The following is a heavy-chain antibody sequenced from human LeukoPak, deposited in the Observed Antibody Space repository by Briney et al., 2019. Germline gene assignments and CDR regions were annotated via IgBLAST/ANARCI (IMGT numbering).Heavy chain of an antibody. CDR1: GFTFSNYW. Sequence: PGGSLRLSCAASGFTFSNYWMHWVRQAPGKGLVWVSRINGDGSGRNYADSVKGPFTISRDNAKNTLYLQMNSLRAEDTAVYYCASASSHRIAAGGDYWGQGTLVTVSS. CDR3: ASASSHRIAAGGDY. V-gene: IGHV3-74*01. J-gene: IGHJ4*02. D-gene: IGHD6-13*01. CDR2: INGDGSGR.